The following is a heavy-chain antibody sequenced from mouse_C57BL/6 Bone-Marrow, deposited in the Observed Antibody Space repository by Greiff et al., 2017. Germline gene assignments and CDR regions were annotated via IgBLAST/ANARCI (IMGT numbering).Heavy chain of an antibody. CDR1: GFSLTSYG. D-gene: IGHD3-2*02. J-gene: IGHJ4*01. CDR2: IWSGGST. Sequence: QVQLKQSGPGLVQPSQSLSITCTVSGFSLTSYGVHWVRQSPGKGLEWLGVIWSGGSTDYNAAFISRLSISKDNSKSQVFFKMNSLQADSTAIYYCARNRKAQAKRTYYAMDYWGQGTSVTGSS. V-gene: IGHV2-2*01. CDR3: ARNRKAQAKRTYYAMDY.